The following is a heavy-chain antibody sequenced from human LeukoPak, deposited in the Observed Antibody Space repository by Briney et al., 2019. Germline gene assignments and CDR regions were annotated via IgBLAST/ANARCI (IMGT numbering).Heavy chain of an antibody. Sequence: GSLRLSCAASGFTFSSYSMNWVRQAPGKGLEWVSSISSSSYIYYADSVKGRFTISRDNAKNSLYLQMNSLRAEDTAVYYCARDAYRFYYFDYWGQGTLVTVSS. V-gene: IGHV3-21*01. J-gene: IGHJ4*02. D-gene: IGHD3-3*01. CDR3: ARDAYRFYYFDY. CDR1: GFTFSSYS. CDR2: ISSSSYI.